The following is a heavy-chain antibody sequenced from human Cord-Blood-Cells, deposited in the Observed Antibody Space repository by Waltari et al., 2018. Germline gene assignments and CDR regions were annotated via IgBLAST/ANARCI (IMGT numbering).Heavy chain of an antibody. J-gene: IGHJ3*02. V-gene: IGHV1-2*02. CDR2: SNPNSGGT. D-gene: IGHD3-22*01. CDR1: GYTFTGYY. CDR3: ARPNSSGYYDAFDI. Sequence: QVQLVQSGAEVKKPGASVKVSCKASGYTFTGYYMHWVRHAPGQGLEWMGWSNPNSGGTNYAQKFQGRVTMTRDTSISTAYMELSRLRSDDTAVYYCARPNSSGYYDAFDIWGQGTMVTVSS.